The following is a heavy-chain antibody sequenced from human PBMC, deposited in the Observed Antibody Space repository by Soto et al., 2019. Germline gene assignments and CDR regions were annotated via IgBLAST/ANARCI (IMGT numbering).Heavy chain of an antibody. CDR1: GDRVSSNSAA. CDR3: ARDGGTGDDFWDY. Sequence: SQTLSLTCAISGDRVSSNSAAWNWIRQSPSRGLEWLGRTYYRSKWYYDYAVSVKSRITINPDTSKNQFSLHLNSVTPEDTAVNYCARDGGTGDDFWDYWGQGTLVTVSS. V-gene: IGHV6-1*01. J-gene: IGHJ4*02. D-gene: IGHD3-3*01. CDR2: TYYRSKWYY.